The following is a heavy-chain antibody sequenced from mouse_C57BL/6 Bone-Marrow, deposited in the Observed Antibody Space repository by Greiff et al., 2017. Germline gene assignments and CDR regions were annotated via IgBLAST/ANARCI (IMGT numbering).Heavy chain of an antibody. CDR3: AREDGYYGLGFDY. CDR2: IYPGSGST. CDR1: GYTFTSYW. Sequence: VQLQQPGAELVKPGASVKMSCKASGYTFTSYWITWVTQRPGQGLEWIGDIYPGSGSTNYNEKFKSKATLTVDTSSSTAYMQLSSLTSEDSAVYYCAREDGYYGLGFDYWGQGTTLTVSS. D-gene: IGHD2-3*01. V-gene: IGHV1-55*01. J-gene: IGHJ2*01.